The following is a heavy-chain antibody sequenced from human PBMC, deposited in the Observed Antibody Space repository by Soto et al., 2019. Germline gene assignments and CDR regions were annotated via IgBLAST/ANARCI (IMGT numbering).Heavy chain of an antibody. Sequence: QINLIESGPTLVKPTQTLTLTCTFSGFSLSTSGAAVGWVRQPPGRALEWLALIYWDGDKRYNPSLGNKLTITKDTSMNQVVLTLTNVEPADTATYYCAHRATMTIFGLIMDNGIWFYPWCQGTRVIVSS. J-gene: IGHJ5*02. V-gene: IGHV2-5*02. CDR1: GFSLSTSGAA. D-gene: IGHD3-3*01. CDR2: IYWDGDK. CDR3: AHRATMTIFGLIMDNGIWFYP.